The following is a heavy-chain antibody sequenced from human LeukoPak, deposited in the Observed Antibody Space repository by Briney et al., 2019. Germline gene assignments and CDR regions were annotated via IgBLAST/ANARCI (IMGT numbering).Heavy chain of an antibody. J-gene: IGHJ4*02. CDR2: IYYSGST. CDR3: ARMFSKYYYDSSGYYAYYFDY. V-gene: IGHV4-59*01. D-gene: IGHD3-22*01. Sequence: SETLSLTCTVSGGSISSYYWSWIRQPPGKGLEWIGYIYYSGSTNYNPSLKSRVTISVDTSKNQFSLKLSSVTAADTAVYYCARMFSKYYYDSSGYYAYYFDYWGQGTQVTVSS. CDR1: GGSISSYY.